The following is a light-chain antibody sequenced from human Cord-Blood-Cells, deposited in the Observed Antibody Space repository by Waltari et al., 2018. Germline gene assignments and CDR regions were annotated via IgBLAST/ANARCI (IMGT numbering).Light chain of an antibody. V-gene: IGLV2-23*01. CDR3: CSYAGSSTPV. CDR2: EGS. CDR1: PSDVGSYNL. Sequence: QSALTQPASVSGSPGQSITISCTGTPSDVGSYNLVSWYQQQPGKAPKLMIYEGSKRPSGVSNRFSGSKSGNTASLTISGLQAEDEADYYCCSYAGSSTPVFGGGTKLTVL. J-gene: IGLJ3*02.